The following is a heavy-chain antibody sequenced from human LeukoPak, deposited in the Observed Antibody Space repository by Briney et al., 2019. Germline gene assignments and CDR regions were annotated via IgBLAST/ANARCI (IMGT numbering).Heavy chain of an antibody. Sequence: GASVKVSCKASGYTFTSYDINWVRQATGQGLEWMGWMNPNSGNTGYAQKFQGRVTMTRNTSISTAYMELSNLRSEDTAVYYCARGHDILTGLTFDYWGQGTLVTVSS. CDR3: ARGHDILTGLTFDY. CDR1: GYTFTSYD. CDR2: MNPNSGNT. D-gene: IGHD3-9*01. J-gene: IGHJ4*02. V-gene: IGHV1-8*01.